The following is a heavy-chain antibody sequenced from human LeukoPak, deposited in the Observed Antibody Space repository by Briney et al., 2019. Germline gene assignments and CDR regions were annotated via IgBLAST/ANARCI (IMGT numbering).Heavy chain of an antibody. CDR1: GFTFSSYG. V-gene: IGHV3-30*02. CDR2: IWSDGSQK. J-gene: IGHJ4*02. Sequence: PGGSLRLSCAASGFTFSSYGVHWARQAPGKGLEWVAVIWSDGSQKLYADSVKGRFTISRDSSKNTLSLQMISLRAEDTAVYYCAKASARITMILAYWGQGILVSVSS. CDR3: AKASARITMILAY. D-gene: IGHD3-22*01.